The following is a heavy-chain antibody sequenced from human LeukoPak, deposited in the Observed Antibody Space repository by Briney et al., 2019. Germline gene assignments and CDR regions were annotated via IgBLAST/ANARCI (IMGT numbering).Heavy chain of an antibody. CDR3: ARLGYCSSTSCYSHYYYGMDV. J-gene: IGHJ6*02. Sequence: GASVKVSCKASGYTFTSYYMHWVRQAPGHGLEWMGIINPSGGSTSYAQKFQGRVTMTRDTSTSTVYMELSSLRSEDTAVYYCARLGYCSSTSCYSHYYYGMDVWGQGTTVTVSS. D-gene: IGHD2-2*01. CDR2: INPSGGST. V-gene: IGHV1-46*01. CDR1: GYTFTSYY.